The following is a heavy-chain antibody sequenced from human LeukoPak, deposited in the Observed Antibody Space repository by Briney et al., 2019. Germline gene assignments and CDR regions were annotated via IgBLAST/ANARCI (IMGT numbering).Heavy chain of an antibody. CDR1: GFTFSSYS. Sequence: GGSLRLSCAASGFTFSSYSMNWVRQAPGKGLEWVSVIYSGGSTHYADSVKGRFTISRDNSKNTLYLQMNSLRAEDTAVYYCARGYSYGYARYFDYWGQGTLVTVSS. CDR3: ARGYSYGYARYFDY. J-gene: IGHJ4*02. CDR2: IYSGGST. D-gene: IGHD5-18*01. V-gene: IGHV3-66*01.